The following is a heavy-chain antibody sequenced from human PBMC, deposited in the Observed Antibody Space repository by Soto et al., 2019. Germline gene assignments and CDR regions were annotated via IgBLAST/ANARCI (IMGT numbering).Heavy chain of an antibody. CDR2: IGDIDDP. Sequence: GGSLRLSCAASGFTIRNYDMHWVRQTTGKGLEWVSGIGDIDDPYYADSVKGRFTISREIAKNSLYLQMDGLRAGDSAVYYCAKGGYYSLFDIWGQGTVVTVSS. J-gene: IGHJ3*02. CDR1: GFTIRNYD. V-gene: IGHV3-13*05. D-gene: IGHD3-16*01. CDR3: AKGGYYSLFDI.